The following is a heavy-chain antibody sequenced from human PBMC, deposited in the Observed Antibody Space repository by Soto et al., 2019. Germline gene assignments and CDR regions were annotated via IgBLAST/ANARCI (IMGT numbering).Heavy chain of an antibody. CDR1: GGSISTYY. J-gene: IGHJ4*02. Sequence: LSLTCTVSGGSISTYYWSWIRQPPGKGLEWIGYIYYDGSTSYNPSLRSRVTISVDTSKNQFSLILSSVTSADTAVYYCARTLVGATPADYWGQGTLVTVSS. CDR3: ARTLVGATPADY. D-gene: IGHD1-26*01. CDR2: IYYDGST. V-gene: IGHV4-59*01.